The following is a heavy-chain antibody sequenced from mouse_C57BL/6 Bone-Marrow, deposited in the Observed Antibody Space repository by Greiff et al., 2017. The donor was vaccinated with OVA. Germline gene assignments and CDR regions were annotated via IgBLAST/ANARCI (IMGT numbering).Heavy chain of an antibody. Sequence: VQLQQSGPVLVKPGASVKMSCKASGYTFTDYYMNWVKQSHGKSLEWIGVINPYNGGTSYNQKFKGKATLTVDKSSSTAYMELNSLTSEDSAVYYCARSSLLGYYFDYWGQGTTLTVSS. D-gene: IGHD1-2*01. CDR2: INPYNGGT. CDR3: ARSSLLGYYFDY. V-gene: IGHV1-19*01. J-gene: IGHJ2*01. CDR1: GYTFTDYY.